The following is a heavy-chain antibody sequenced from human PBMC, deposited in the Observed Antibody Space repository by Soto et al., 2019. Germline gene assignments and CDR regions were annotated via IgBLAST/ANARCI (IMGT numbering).Heavy chain of an antibody. D-gene: IGHD3-10*01. CDR3: AGVTWFRGLDV. Sequence: SQTLSLTCAISGDSVSGNSAAAWNWIRQSPSKGLEWLGRTYYKSKWNNDYALSVKSRMTINPDTSKNQFSLHLDSVTPEDTAVYYCAGVTWFRGLDVWGQGTPVTV. CDR2: TYYKSKWNN. V-gene: IGHV6-1*01. CDR1: GDSVSGNSAAA. J-gene: IGHJ6*02.